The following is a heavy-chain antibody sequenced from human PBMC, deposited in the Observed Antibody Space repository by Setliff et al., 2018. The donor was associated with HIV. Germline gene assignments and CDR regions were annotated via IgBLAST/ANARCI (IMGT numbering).Heavy chain of an antibody. CDR3: AGDAPGNPEAATGF. CDR2: INVKNGNT. D-gene: IGHD1-26*01. CDR1: GYTFTSYG. J-gene: IGHJ4*02. Sequence: ASVKVSCKVSGYTFTSYGISWVRQAPGQGLEWMGWINVKNGNTNYAQKFQGRVTMTADTSTSTAYMELRSLRSDDTAVYFCAGDAPGNPEAATGFWGQGTLVTVSS. V-gene: IGHV1-18*04.